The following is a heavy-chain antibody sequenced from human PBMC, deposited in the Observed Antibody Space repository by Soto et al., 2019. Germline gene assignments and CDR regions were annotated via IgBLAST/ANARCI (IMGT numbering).Heavy chain of an antibody. Sequence: EVQLVESGGGLVQPGGSLRLSCAASGFTFSSYDMHWVRQATGKGLEWVSAIGTAGDTYYPGSVKGRFTISRENAKNSFYLQMNSLRAGDTAVYYCARGTRSTSFVYYYYGMDVWGQGTTVTVSS. CDR1: GFTFSSYD. D-gene: IGHD2-2*01. CDR3: ARGTRSTSFVYYYYGMDV. J-gene: IGHJ6*02. CDR2: IGTAGDT. V-gene: IGHV3-13*01.